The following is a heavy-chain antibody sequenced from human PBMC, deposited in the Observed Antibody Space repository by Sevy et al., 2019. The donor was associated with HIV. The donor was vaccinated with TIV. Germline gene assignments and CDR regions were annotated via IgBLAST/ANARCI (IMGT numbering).Heavy chain of an antibody. CDR1: GFTFSSYA. Sequence: GGSLRLSCAASGFTFSSYAMSWVRQAPGKGLEWVSAISGSGGSTYSADSVKGRFTISRDNSKNTLYLQMNSLRAEDTAVYYCAKDLTGYSNYDWFDPWGQGTLVTVSS. V-gene: IGHV3-23*01. CDR3: AKDLTGYSNYDWFDP. CDR2: ISGSGGST. J-gene: IGHJ5*02. D-gene: IGHD4-4*01.